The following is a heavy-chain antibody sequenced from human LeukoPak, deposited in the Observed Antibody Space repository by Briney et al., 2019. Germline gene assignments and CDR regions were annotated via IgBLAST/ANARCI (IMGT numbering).Heavy chain of an antibody. J-gene: IGHJ4*02. V-gene: IGHV3-23*01. D-gene: IGHD5-24*01. Sequence: GGSLRLSCVTSGLTFINYAMTWVRQAPGKGLEWVSSTSSSGVGTHYADSVKGRFTISRDNSKNTLYLQMNSLRAEDTAVYYCAKSDGYNFDYWGQGTLVTVSS. CDR3: AKSDGYNFDY. CDR1: GLTFINYA. CDR2: TSSSGVGT.